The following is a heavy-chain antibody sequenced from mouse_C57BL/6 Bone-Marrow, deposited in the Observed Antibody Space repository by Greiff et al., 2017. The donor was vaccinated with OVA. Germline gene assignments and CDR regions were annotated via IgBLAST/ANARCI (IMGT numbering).Heavy chain of an antibody. CDR3: AILLRAFAY. D-gene: IGHD1-1*01. CDR2: INPSSGYT. Sequence: QVQLQQSGAELARPGASVKMSCKASGYTFTSYTMHWVKQRPGQGLEWIGYINPSSGYTKYNQKFKDKATLTADKSSSTAYMQLSSLTSEDSAVYYCAILLRAFAYWGQGTLVSVSA. J-gene: IGHJ3*01. V-gene: IGHV1-4*01. CDR1: GYTFTSYT.